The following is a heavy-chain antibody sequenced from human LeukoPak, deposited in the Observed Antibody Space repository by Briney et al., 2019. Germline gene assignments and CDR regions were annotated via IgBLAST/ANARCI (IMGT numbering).Heavy chain of an antibody. V-gene: IGHV4-30-2*06. CDR3: ARLWAADPNLDY. D-gene: IGHD6-13*01. J-gene: IGHJ4*02. CDR2: IHESGDT. CDR1: GGSISSGGYY. Sequence: SETLSLTRTVSGGSISSGGYYWSWIRQSPGEGLEWIAYIHESGDTYSNPSLKSRVTISADRSKNQFSLRLSSVTAADTAIYYCARLWAADPNLDYWGQGTLVTVSS.